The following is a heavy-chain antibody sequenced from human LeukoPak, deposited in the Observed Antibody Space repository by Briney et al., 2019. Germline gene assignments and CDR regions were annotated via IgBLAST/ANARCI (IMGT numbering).Heavy chain of an antibody. CDR2: MNPNSRNS. V-gene: IGHV1-8*01. CDR3: AREGLDY. J-gene: IGHJ4*02. CDR1: GYTVTNYD. Sequence: ASVKVSCKASGYTVTNYDINWVRQATGQGLEWMGYMNPNSRNSGYAQKLQGRLTITTDTSISTAYMELSSLRSEDTAVYYCAREGLDYWGQGTLVTVSS.